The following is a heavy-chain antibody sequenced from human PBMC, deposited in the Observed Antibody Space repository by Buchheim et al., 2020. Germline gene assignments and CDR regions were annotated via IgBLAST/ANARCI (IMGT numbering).Heavy chain of an antibody. CDR2: INHSGST. CDR3: ATPGGLAAADEEPVGLEA. CDR1: GGSFSGYY. Sequence: QVQLQESGPGLLKPSETLSLTCAVYGGSFSGYYWSWIRQPPGKGLEWIGEINHSGSTNYNPSLKSRVTISVDTSKNQFSLKLSSVTAADTAVYYCATPGGLAAADEEPVGLEAWGQGTL. J-gene: IGHJ5*02. D-gene: IGHD6-13*01. V-gene: IGHV4-34*01.